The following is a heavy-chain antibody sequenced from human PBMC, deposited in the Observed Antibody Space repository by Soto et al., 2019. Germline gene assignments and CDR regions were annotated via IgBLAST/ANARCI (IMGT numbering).Heavy chain of an antibody. CDR2: IGIGSSTK. CDR1: GLFFRIYA. D-gene: IGHD3-22*01. CDR3: ARDYYEYYDSSGYYPSPAY. J-gene: IGHJ4*02. Sequence: ESLTLACAPSGLFFRIYAMTSARRAPWKGLEWVSYIGIGSSTKYYADSVKGRFTISRDNSRNTLFLQMNSLRAEDTAVYYCARDYYEYYDSSGYYPSPAYWGQGTLVTVSS. V-gene: IGHV3-48*01.